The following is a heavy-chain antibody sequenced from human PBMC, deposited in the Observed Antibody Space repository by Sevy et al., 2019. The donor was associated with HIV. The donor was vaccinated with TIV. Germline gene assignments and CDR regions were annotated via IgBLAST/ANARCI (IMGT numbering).Heavy chain of an antibody. CDR3: ARDLRAYSGYDTDYYYMDV. CDR2: WIGYSGST. D-gene: IGHD5-12*01. J-gene: IGHJ6*03. V-gene: IGHV4-59*01. Sequence: SETLSLICTVSGASISTYRWSWVRQPPGKGLEWIGQWIGYSGSTDYNPSLKSRVTISADTSDNELSLEVSSVTAEDTAVYFCARDLRAYSGYDTDYYYMDVWGKGTTVTVSS. CDR1: GASISTYR.